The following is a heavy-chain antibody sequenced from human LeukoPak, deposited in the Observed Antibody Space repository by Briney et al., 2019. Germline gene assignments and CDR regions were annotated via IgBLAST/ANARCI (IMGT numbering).Heavy chain of an antibody. CDR1: GGSISSYY. J-gene: IGHJ4*02. V-gene: IGHV4-59*01. CDR2: ISYRGST. D-gene: IGHD3-10*01. Sequence: SETLSPTCTVSGGSISSYYWNWIRQPPGKGLQWIGYISYRGSTNYNPSLRSRVTISVDTSKTQFSLKLSSVTAADTAVYYCARDSGSGRTFDYWGQGTLVTVSS. CDR3: ARDSGSGRTFDY.